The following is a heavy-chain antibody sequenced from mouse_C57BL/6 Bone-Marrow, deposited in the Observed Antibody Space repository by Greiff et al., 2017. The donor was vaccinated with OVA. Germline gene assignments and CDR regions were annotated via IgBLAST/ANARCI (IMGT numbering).Heavy chain of an antibody. CDR1: GFTFTDYY. CDR2: IRNKANGYTT. Sequence: AASGFTFTDYYMSWVRQPPGKAPEWLALIRNKANGYTTEYTASVKGRLTISRDNSQNILYLQMNTLRAEDSATYYCVKAAPGDYAMDYWGQGTSVTVSS. J-gene: IGHJ4*01. CDR3: VKAAPGDYAMDY. V-gene: IGHV7-4*01.